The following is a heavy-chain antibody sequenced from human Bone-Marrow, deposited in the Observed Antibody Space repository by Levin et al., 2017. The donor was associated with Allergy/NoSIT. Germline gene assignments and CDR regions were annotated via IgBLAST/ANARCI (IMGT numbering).Heavy chain of an antibody. CDR2: INGDGSLT. D-gene: IGHD1-26*01. CDR3: ARVGATSYY. J-gene: IGHJ4*02. CDR1: GFTFSSYW. Sequence: TGGSLRLSCAASGFTFSSYWMHWVRQAPGQGLVWVSRINGDGSLTNYADSVKGRFTVSRDNAKSTLYLQMDSLRAEDTAIYYCARVGATSYYWGQGALVTVSS. V-gene: IGHV3-74*01.